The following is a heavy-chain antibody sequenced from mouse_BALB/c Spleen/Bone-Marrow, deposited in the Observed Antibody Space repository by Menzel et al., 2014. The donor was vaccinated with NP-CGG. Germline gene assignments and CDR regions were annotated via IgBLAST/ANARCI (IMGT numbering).Heavy chain of an antibody. J-gene: IGHJ1*01. CDR3: ARRGYDNSYWYFGV. V-gene: IGHV5-6*02. D-gene: IGHD2-3*01. CDR2: ISTGGSQT. CDR1: GFTFSSYG. Sequence: DVMLVESGGDLVKPGGSLKLSCAASGFTFSSYGMSWVRQTPDKRLEWVATISTGGSQTYYTDSVKGRFTISRDNAKNTLYLQMSSLKSEDSAIYYCARRGYDNSYWYFGVWAQGPRSPSPQ.